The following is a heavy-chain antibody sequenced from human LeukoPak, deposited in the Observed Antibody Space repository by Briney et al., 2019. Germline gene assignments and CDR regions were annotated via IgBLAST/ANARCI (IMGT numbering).Heavy chain of an antibody. J-gene: IGHJ3*02. Sequence: GGSLRLSCAASGFTFSSYSMNWVRQAPGKGLEWVSSISSSSSYIYYADSVKGRFTISRDNAKNSLYLQINSLRAEDTAVYYCARGLLGDAFDIWGQGTMVTVSS. D-gene: IGHD2-21*01. V-gene: IGHV3-21*01. CDR2: ISSSSSYI. CDR3: ARGLLGDAFDI. CDR1: GFTFSSYS.